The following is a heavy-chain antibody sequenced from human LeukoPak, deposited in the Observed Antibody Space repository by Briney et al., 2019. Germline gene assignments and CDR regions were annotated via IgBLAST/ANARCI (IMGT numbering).Heavy chain of an antibody. CDR3: AKNRAVSGSGVFEY. CDR1: GFTFSSYA. V-gene: IGHV3-23*01. D-gene: IGHD6-19*01. Sequence: GGSLRLSCAASGFTFSSYAMSWVRQAPGKGLEWVSAISGSGGNTYYADSVKGRFTISTDNSKTTLYLQMNSLRAEDTAVYCCAKNRAVSGSGVFEYWGQGTLGTGSS. J-gene: IGHJ4*02. CDR2: ISGSGGNT.